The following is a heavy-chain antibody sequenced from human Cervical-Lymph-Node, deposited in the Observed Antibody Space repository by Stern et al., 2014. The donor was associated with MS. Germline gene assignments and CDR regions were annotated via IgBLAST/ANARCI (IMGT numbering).Heavy chain of an antibody. J-gene: IGHJ4*02. V-gene: IGHV1-69*01. CDR2: IIPIFGTA. CDR3: AREVEELPYFDY. Sequence: VQLVESGAEVKKPGSSAKVSCKASGGTFRSYAISWVRQAPGQGIEWMGGIIPIFGTANYAQKFQGRVTITADESTSTAYMELSSLRSEDTAVYYCAREVEELPYFDYWGQGTLVTVSS. CDR1: GGTFRSYA. D-gene: IGHD1-26*01.